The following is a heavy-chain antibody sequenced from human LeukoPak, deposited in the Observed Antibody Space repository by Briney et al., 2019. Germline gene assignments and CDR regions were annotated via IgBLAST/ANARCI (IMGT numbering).Heavy chain of an antibody. Sequence: SETLSLTCAVYGGSFSGYYWSWIRQPPGKGLEWIGEINHSGSTNYNPSLMSRVTISVDTSKNQFSLKLSSVTAADTAVYYCASQVAVAGTVRDYWGQGTLVTVSS. CDR2: INHSGST. CDR3: ASQVAVAGTVRDY. D-gene: IGHD6-19*01. CDR1: GGSFSGYY. V-gene: IGHV4-34*01. J-gene: IGHJ4*02.